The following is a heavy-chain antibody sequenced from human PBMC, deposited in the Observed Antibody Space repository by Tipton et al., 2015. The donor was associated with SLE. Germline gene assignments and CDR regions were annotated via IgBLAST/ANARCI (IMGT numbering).Heavy chain of an antibody. CDR3: AKGALSLILAHFDY. J-gene: IGHJ4*02. CDR2: TRQDGTIE. CDR1: ACTFSTYG. V-gene: IGHV3-30*02. Sequence: ARRRGGGASACTFSTYGIHWVRQAPGKGLEWVALTRQDGTIEYYGDSLKGRFTVSRDNLKNTVYLQMNSLSPDDTAMYYCAKGALSLILAHFDYWGQGSLVTVSS. D-gene: IGHD2/OR15-2a*01.